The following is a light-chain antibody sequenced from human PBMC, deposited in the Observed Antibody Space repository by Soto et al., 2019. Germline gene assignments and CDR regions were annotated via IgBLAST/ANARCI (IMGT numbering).Light chain of an antibody. Sequence: EIVMTQSPATLSVSPGVRVTLSCRASQSVRSNLAWYQQIPGQAPRLLIYAASTRATGIPDRFSGSGSGTEFTLTISSLQSEDFAIYSCQHYDHWPLTFGGGTKVEIK. J-gene: IGKJ4*01. CDR3: QHYDHWPLT. CDR1: QSVRSN. CDR2: AAS. V-gene: IGKV3-15*01.